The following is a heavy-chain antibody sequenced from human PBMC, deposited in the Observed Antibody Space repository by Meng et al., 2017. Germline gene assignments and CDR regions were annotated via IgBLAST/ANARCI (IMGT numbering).Heavy chain of an antibody. J-gene: IGHJ3*02. CDR3: ASAGDDAFDI. D-gene: IGHD2-21*01. V-gene: IGHV3-53*04. Sequence: GESLKISCAASGFTVSSNYMSWVRQAPGKGLEWVSVIYSGGSTYYADSVKGRFTISRHNSKNTLYLQMNSLRAEDTAVYYCASAGDDAFDIWGQGKMVT. CDR2: IYSGGST. CDR1: GFTVSSNY.